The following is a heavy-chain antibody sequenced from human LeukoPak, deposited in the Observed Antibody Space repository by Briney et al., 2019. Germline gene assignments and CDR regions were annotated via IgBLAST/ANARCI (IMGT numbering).Heavy chain of an antibody. Sequence: ASVKVSCKVSGYTLTELSMHWVRQAPGKGLEWMGGFDPEDGETIYAQKFRGRVTMTEDTSTDTAYMELSSLRSEDTAVYYCATDILGGGATIDYWGQGTLVTVSS. J-gene: IGHJ4*02. D-gene: IGHD1-26*01. CDR3: ATDILGGGATIDY. CDR1: GYTLTELS. CDR2: FDPEDGET. V-gene: IGHV1-24*01.